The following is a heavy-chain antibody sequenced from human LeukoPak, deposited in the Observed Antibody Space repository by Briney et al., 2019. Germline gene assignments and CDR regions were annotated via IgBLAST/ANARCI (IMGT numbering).Heavy chain of an antibody. CDR1: GYRFTTNW. D-gene: IGHD6-19*01. CDR3: ARHPPATMTGGAVASDY. CDR2: IYPGDSDT. Sequence: GESLKISCKGSGYRFTTNWIGWVRQMPGKGLEWMGIIYPGDSDTRYSSSFQGQVTISADRSTNTAYLQWSSLKAPDTAIYYCARHPPATMTGGAVASDYWGQGTLVTVSS. V-gene: IGHV5-51*01. J-gene: IGHJ4*02.